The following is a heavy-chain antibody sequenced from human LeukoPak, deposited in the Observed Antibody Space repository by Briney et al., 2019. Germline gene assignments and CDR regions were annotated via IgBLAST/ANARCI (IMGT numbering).Heavy chain of an antibody. J-gene: IGHJ4*02. CDR1: GFTVSSNY. D-gene: IGHD3-10*01. CDR3: ASRSLWYGEDY. V-gene: IGHV3-53*01. Sequence: GGSLRLSCAASGFTVSSNYMSWVRQAPGQGLEWVSAIYSSGSTYYAASVKGRFTISRDNSKNTLYLQMNSLRAEDTAVYYCASRSLWYGEDYWGQGTLVTVSS. CDR2: IYSSGST.